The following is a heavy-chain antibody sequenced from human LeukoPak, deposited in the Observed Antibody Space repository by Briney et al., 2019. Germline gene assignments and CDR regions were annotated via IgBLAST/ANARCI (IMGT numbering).Heavy chain of an antibody. CDR2: IYYSGST. CDR1: GGSISSYY. Sequence: SETLSLTCTVSGGSISSYYWSWIRQPPGKGLEWIGYIYYSGSTNYNPSLKSRVTISVDTSKNQFSLKLSSVTAADTAVYYCAREWGYYDSSGYYDKTNDAFDIWGQGTMVTVSS. J-gene: IGHJ3*02. D-gene: IGHD3-22*01. CDR3: AREWGYYDSSGYYDKTNDAFDI. V-gene: IGHV4-59*01.